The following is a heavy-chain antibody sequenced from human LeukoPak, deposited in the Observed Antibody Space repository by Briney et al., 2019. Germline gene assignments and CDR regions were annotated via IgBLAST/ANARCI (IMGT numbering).Heavy chain of an antibody. V-gene: IGHV1-2*02. CDR1: GYTFTGYY. D-gene: IGHD3-3*01. CDR2: INPNSGGT. Sequence: GASVKVSCKASGYTFTGYYMHWVRQAPGQGLEWMGWINPNSGGTNYAQKFQGRVTMTRDTSISTAYMELSRLRSDDTAVYFCARERSVFGMVYHAFDIWGQGTMVTVSS. CDR3: ARERSVFGMVYHAFDI. J-gene: IGHJ3*02.